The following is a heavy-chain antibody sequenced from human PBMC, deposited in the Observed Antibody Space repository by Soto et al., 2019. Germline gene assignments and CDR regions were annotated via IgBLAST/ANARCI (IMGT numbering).Heavy chain of an antibody. CDR3: ARHKDTSSRYLLPDF. J-gene: IGHJ4*02. CDR1: GGSISSGSYY. Sequence: SETLSLTCTVSGGSISSGSYYWGWVRQPPGKWLEWIGSIYYSGNAYYNPSLKSRVAVSVDTSKNQFSLKVTSVTATDTAVYYCARHKDTSSRYLLPDFWGQGTLVTVSS. CDR2: IYYSGNA. D-gene: IGHD6-13*01. V-gene: IGHV4-39*01.